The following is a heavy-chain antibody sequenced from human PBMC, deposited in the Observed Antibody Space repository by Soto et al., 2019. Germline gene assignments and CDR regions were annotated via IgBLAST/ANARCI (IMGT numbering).Heavy chain of an antibody. Sequence: ASVKVSCKVSGYTLTELSMHWVRQAPGKGLEWMGGFDPEDGETIYAQKFQGRVTMTEDTSTDTAYMELSSLRSEDTAVYYCATDRVGGRWLQHYGMDVWGQGTTVTVSS. CDR2: FDPEDGET. CDR3: ATDRVGGRWLQHYGMDV. D-gene: IGHD5-12*01. CDR1: GYTLTELS. J-gene: IGHJ6*02. V-gene: IGHV1-24*01.